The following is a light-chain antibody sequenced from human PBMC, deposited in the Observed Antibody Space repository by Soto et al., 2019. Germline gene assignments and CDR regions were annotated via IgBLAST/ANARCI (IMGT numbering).Light chain of an antibody. V-gene: IGLV3-1*01. Sequence: SYELTQPPSVSVSPGQTASITCSGDKLGDKYGCWYQQKPGQSPVLVMFQNNKRPSGIPERFSGSKSGNTATLTISGAQAVDEADYYCQAWDSSTYLFGTGTKVTVL. CDR3: QAWDSSTYL. CDR2: QNN. CDR1: KLGDKY. J-gene: IGLJ1*01.